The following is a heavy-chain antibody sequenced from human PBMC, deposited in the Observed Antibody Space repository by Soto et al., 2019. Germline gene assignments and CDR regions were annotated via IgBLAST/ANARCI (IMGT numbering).Heavy chain of an antibody. CDR1: GFTFSSYS. CDR2: ISYSGSNK. D-gene: IGHD6-19*01. V-gene: IGHV3-30*03. CDR3: ARDSYSSGWGGDYNWFDP. J-gene: IGHJ5*02. Sequence: GGSLRLSCAASGFTFSSYSMNWVRQAPGKGLEWVAAISYSGSNKYYADSVKGRFTISRDNSKNTLYLQMNSLRAEDTAVYYCARDSYSSGWGGDYNWFDPWGQGTLVTVSS.